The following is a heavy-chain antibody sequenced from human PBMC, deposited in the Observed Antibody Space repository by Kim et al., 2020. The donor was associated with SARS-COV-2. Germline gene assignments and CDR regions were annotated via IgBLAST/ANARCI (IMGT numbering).Heavy chain of an antibody. Sequence: GGSLRLSCAASGFTFSSYAMHRVRQAPGKGLEWVAFISYDGSNKYYADSVKGRFTISRDNSKNTLYLQMNSLRAEDTAVYYCARAGAVVVPAARGNYYYYMDVWGKGTTVTVSS. D-gene: IGHD2-2*01. J-gene: IGHJ6*03. V-gene: IGHV3-30-3*01. CDR1: GFTFSSYA. CDR2: ISYDGSNK. CDR3: ARAGAVVVPAARGNYYYYMDV.